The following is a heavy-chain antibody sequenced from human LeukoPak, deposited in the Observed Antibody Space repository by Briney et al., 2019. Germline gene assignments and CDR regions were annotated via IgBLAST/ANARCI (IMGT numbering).Heavy chain of an antibody. J-gene: IGHJ5*02. D-gene: IGHD5-12*01. CDR3: ARDCLPSYSGYDSNWFDP. CDR1: GGSISSGGYY. CDR2: IYYSGST. Sequence: PSQTLSLTCTVSGGSISSGGYYWSWIRQHPGKGLEWIGYIYYSGSTYYNPSLKSRVTISVDTSKNQFSLKLSSVTAADTAVYYCARDCLPSYSGYDSNWFDPWGQGTLVTVSS. V-gene: IGHV4-31*03.